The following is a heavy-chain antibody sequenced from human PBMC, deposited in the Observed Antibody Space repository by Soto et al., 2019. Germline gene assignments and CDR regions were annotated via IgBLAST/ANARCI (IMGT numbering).Heavy chain of an antibody. V-gene: IGHV1-69*13. D-gene: IGHD3-16*01. CDR2: ILPIFGTA. CDR3: ASVGEAGLREGGLGSYCGMDV. CDR1: GGTFSTYA. J-gene: IGHJ6*02. Sequence: SVKVSCKASGGTFSTYAISWVRQAPGQGLEWMGGILPIFGTASYAQKFQGRVTITADESTSTAYMELSSLRSDDTAVYYCASVGEAGLREGGLGSYCGMDVWGQGTTVTVSS.